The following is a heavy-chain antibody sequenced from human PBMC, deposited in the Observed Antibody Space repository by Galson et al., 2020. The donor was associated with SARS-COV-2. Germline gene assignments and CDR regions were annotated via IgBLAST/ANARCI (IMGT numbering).Heavy chain of an antibody. CDR2: IKQDGSEK. CDR1: GFTFSSYW. D-gene: IGHD6-13*01. V-gene: IGHV3-7*01. J-gene: IGHJ5*02. CDR3: ARGAPGYSSSWFWFDP. Sequence: GESLKISCAASGFTFSSYWMSWVRQAPGKGLEWVANIKQDGSEKYYVDSVKGRFTISRDNAKNSLYLQMNSLRAEDTAVNYCARGAPGYSSSWFWFDPWGQGTLVAVSS.